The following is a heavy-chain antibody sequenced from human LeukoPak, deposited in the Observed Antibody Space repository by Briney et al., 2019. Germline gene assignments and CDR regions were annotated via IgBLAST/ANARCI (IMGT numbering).Heavy chain of an antibody. D-gene: IGHD3-10*01. V-gene: IGHV4-34*01. CDR3: ARDRGYGSGSYYWFDP. J-gene: IGHJ5*02. CDR1: GGSFSGYY. CDR2: INHSGST. Sequence: SETLSLTCAVYGGSFSGYYWSWIRQPPGKGLEWIGEINHSGSTNYNPSLKSRVTISVDTSKNQFSLELSSVTAADTAVYYCARDRGYGSGSYYWFDPWGQGTLVTVSS.